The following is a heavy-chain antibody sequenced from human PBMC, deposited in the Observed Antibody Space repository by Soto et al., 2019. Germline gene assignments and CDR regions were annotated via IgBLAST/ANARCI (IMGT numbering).Heavy chain of an antibody. Sequence: PSETLSLTCDISGVSIRSFDWSWIRQPPGKGLEWIGYMSYSGVSDYNPSLKSRITISVDTPKNLFSLRLSSVTASDTALYYCARRCGDGGCLDFWGQGTLVTVSS. CDR2: MSYSGVS. CDR3: ARRCGDGGCLDF. J-gene: IGHJ4*02. CDR1: GVSIRSFD. D-gene: IGHD2-15*01. V-gene: IGHV4-59*08.